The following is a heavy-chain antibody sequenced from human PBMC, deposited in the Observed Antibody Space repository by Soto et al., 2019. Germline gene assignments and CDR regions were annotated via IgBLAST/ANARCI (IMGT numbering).Heavy chain of an antibody. CDR3: TTTCSGGSCYSDAFDI. J-gene: IGHJ3*02. V-gene: IGHV3-15*01. CDR1: GFTFSNAW. CDR2: IKSKTDGGTT. Sequence: EVQLVESGGGLVKPGGSLRLSCAASGFTFSNAWMSWVRQAPGKGLEWVGRIKSKTDGGTTDYAPPVKGRFTISRDDSKNTLYLQMNSLKTEDTAVYYCTTTCSGGSCYSDAFDIWGQGTMVTVSS. D-gene: IGHD2-15*01.